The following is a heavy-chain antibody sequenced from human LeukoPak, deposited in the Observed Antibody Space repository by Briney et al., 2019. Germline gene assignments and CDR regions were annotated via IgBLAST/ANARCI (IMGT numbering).Heavy chain of an antibody. J-gene: IGHJ6*04. D-gene: IGHD3-16*01. Sequence: GGSLRLSCAASGFTFSSYWMHWVRQAPGKGLVRVSRINSDGSSTSCADSVKGRFTISRDNAKNTLYLQMNSLRAEDTAAYYCARQGGGDPRYYYYYGMDVWGKGTTVTVSS. CDR3: ARQGGGDPRYYYYYGMDV. CDR2: INSDGSST. CDR1: GFTFSSYW. V-gene: IGHV3-74*01.